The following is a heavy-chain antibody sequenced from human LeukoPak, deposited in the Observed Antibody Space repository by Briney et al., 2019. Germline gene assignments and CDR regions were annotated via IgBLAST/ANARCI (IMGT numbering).Heavy chain of an antibody. CDR2: IYYSGST. J-gene: IGHJ5*02. CDR1: GGSISSYY. CDR3: ARCSDYYLFWFDP. D-gene: IGHD3-22*01. Sequence: SETLSLTCTVSGGSISSYYWSWIRQPPWKGLEWIGYIYYSGSTNYNPPLKSRVTISVDTSKNQFSLKLSSVTAADTAVYYCARCSDYYLFWFDPWGQGTLVTVSS. V-gene: IGHV4-59*01.